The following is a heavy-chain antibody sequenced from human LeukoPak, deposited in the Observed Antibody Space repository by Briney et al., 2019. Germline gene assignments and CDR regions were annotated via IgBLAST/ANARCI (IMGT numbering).Heavy chain of an antibody. CDR2: TSGSGGST. J-gene: IGHJ4*02. Sequence: GGSLRLSCAASGFTFSSYAMSWVRQPPGKGLEWVSATSGSGGSTYYADSVKGRFTISRDNSKNTLYLQMNSLRAEDTAVYYCANVGGVALFDYWGQGTLVTVSS. CDR1: GFTFSSYA. D-gene: IGHD5-12*01. CDR3: ANVGGVALFDY. V-gene: IGHV3-23*01.